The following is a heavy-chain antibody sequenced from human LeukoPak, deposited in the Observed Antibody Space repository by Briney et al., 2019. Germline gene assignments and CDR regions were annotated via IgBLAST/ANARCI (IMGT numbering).Heavy chain of an antibody. CDR3: ARVGKVGFGESNWFDP. CDR1: GFTFSSYW. CDR2: IKQDGSEK. Sequence: GGSLRLSCAASGFTFSSYWMSWVRQALGKGLEWVANIKQDGSEKYYVDSVKGRFTISRDNAKNSLYLQMNSLRAEDTAVYYCARVGKVGFGESNWFDPWGQGTLVTVSS. D-gene: IGHD3-10*01. J-gene: IGHJ5*02. V-gene: IGHV3-7*01.